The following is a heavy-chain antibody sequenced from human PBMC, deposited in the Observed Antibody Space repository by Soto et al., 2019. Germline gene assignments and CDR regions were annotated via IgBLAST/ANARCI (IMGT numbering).Heavy chain of an antibody. J-gene: IGHJ5*01. Sequence: ASVKVSCKASGYTFTSNGISWVRQAPGQGLEWMGWMNPNSGNTGYAQNFRGRVTMTQNTAIGTAYMELSSLRSDDTATYYCTRAYGAETFDFWGQGTRVTV. CDR3: TRAYGAETFDF. V-gene: IGHV1-8*02. CDR1: GYTFTSNG. D-gene: IGHD3-10*01. CDR2: MNPNSGNT.